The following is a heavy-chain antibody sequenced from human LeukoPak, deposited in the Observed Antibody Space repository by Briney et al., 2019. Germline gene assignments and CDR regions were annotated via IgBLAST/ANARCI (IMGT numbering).Heavy chain of an antibody. D-gene: IGHD5-12*01. CDR2: ISNDGSNK. CDR3: AKVEIVATINAGRVVDY. Sequence: PGRSLRLSCAASGFTFSSYGMQWFRQAPDKGLEWVAAISNDGSNKYYADSVKGRFTIYRDNSKNTLYLQMNSLRAEDTAVYYCAKVEIVATINAGRVVDYWGQGTLVTVSS. J-gene: IGHJ4*02. CDR1: GFTFSSYG. V-gene: IGHV3-30*18.